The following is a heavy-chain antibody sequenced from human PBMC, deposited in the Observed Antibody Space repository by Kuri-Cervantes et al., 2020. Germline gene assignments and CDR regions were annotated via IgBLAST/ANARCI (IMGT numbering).Heavy chain of an antibody. V-gene: IGHV1-18*01. J-gene: IGHJ4*02. CDR3: ARAKYSSGHDY. Sequence: ASVKVSCKASGYTFTSYGISWVRQAPGQGLEWMGWISAYNGDTNYVQKLQGRVTMTRNTSISTAYMELSSLRSEDTAVYYCARAKYSSGHDYWGQGTLVTVSS. CDR1: GYTFTSYG. D-gene: IGHD6-19*01. CDR2: ISAYNGDT.